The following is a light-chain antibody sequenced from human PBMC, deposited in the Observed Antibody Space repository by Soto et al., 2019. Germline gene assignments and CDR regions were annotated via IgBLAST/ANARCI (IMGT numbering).Light chain of an antibody. CDR1: QSVSTS. J-gene: IGKJ4*01. CDR2: DAS. V-gene: IGKV3-11*01. Sequence: EIVLTQSPATLSLSPGERATLSCRASQSVSTSLAWYQQKVGQAPKLLIYDASNRATDIPARFSGSGSETDFTITIRSLQPEDFAVYYYQQSRDWLTCGGGNKVEIK. CDR3: QQSRDWLT.